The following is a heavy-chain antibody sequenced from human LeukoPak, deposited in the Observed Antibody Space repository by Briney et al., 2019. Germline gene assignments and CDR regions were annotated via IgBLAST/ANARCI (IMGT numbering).Heavy chain of an antibody. V-gene: IGHV1-2*02. CDR1: GYTFTDYH. CDR3: ARAEYYDFWSGYSY. J-gene: IGHJ4*02. Sequence: ASVKVSCKASGYTFTDYHMHWVRQAPGQGLQWMGWIDPASGGTKYAQKFQGRVTMTRDTSISTAYMELSRLRSDDTAVYYCARAEYYDFWSGYSYWGQGTLVTVSS. D-gene: IGHD3-3*01. CDR2: IDPASGGT.